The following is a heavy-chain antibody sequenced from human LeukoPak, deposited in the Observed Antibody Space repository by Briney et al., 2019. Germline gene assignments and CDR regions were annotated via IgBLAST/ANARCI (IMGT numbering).Heavy chain of an antibody. Sequence: SETLSLTCTVSGGSISSGSYYWSWIRQPAGKGLEWIGRIYTSGSTNYNPSLKSRVTISVDTSKNQFSLKLSSVTAADTTVYYCASRRRGLLDYYYYYMDVWGKGTTVTVSS. CDR2: IYTSGST. CDR3: ASRRRGLLDYYYYYMDV. CDR1: GGSISSGSYY. J-gene: IGHJ6*03. V-gene: IGHV4-61*02.